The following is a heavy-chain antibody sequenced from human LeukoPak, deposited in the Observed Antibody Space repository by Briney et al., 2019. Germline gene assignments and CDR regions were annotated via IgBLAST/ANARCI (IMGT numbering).Heavy chain of an antibody. V-gene: IGHV4-34*01. CDR2: INHSGST. D-gene: IGHD1-1*01. J-gene: IGHJ5*02. Sequence: KPSETLSLTCAVYGGSFSGYYWSWIRQPPGKGLEWIGEINHSGSTNYNPSLKSRVTISVDTSKNQFSLKLSSVTAADTAVYYCARDDWNDGNNWFDPWGQGTLVTVSS. CDR3: ARDDWNDGNNWFDP. CDR1: GGSFSGYY.